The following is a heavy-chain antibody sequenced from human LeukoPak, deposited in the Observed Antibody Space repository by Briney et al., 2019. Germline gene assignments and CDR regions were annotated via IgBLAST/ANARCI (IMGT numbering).Heavy chain of an antibody. D-gene: IGHD6-13*01. CDR1: GFTFSSNW. CDR2: IKKDGREK. J-gene: IGHJ4*02. Sequence: GGSLRLSCAASGFTFSSNWMRWVGQAPGKGLEWVANIKKDGREKYYVDSVKGRFTISRDNANNSLYLQINSLSTEDTAVYSCARGTIAAAGYYYFDYWGQGTQVTVSS. V-gene: IGHV3-7*04. CDR3: ARGTIAAAGYYYFDY.